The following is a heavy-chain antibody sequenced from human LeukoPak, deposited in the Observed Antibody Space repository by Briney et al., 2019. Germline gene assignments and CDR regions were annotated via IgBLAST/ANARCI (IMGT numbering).Heavy chain of an antibody. CDR1: GGSISSGGYS. CDR3: ARDRSSGYYDY. CDR2: IYHSGST. J-gene: IGHJ4*01. Sequence: PSETLSLTCAVSGGSISSGGYSWSWLRQPPGQGLEWIGYIYHSGSTYYNPSLKSRVTISVDRSKNQFSLKLSSVTAADTAVYYCARDRSSGYYDYWGQGTLVTVSS. V-gene: IGHV4-30-2*01. D-gene: IGHD3-22*01.